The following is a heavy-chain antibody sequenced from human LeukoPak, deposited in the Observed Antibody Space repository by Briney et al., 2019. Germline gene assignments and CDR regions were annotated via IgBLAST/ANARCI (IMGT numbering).Heavy chain of an antibody. Sequence: PSETLSLTCTVSGGSISSSSYYWGWIRQPPGKGLEWIGSIYYSGSTYYNPSLKSRVTISVDTSKNQFSLKLSSVTAADTAVYYCARHLLYSSSWPGYFDYWGQGTLVTVSS. D-gene: IGHD6-13*01. CDR3: ARHLLYSSSWPGYFDY. CDR1: GGSISSSSYY. V-gene: IGHV4-39*01. J-gene: IGHJ4*02. CDR2: IYYSGST.